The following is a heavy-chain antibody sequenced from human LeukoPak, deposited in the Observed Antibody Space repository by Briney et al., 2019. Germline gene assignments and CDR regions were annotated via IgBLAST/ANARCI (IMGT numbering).Heavy chain of an antibody. D-gene: IGHD4-11*01. V-gene: IGHV4-34*01. CDR1: GGSFSGYY. Sequence: SETLSLTCAVYGGSFSGYYWSWIRQPPGKGLEWIGEINHSGSTNYNPSLKSRVTISVDTSKNQFSLKLSSVTAADTSVYYCARETYRRYYYYYYMDVWGKGTTVTVSS. J-gene: IGHJ6*03. CDR3: ARETYRRYYYYYYMDV. CDR2: INHSGST.